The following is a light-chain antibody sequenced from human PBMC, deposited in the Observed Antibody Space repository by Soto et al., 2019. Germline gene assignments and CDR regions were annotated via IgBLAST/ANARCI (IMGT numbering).Light chain of an antibody. Sequence: EIVLTQSPATLSLSPGERATLSCRATQSVSSYLAWYQQKPGQAPRLLIYDASNRATGIPARFSGSGSGTDFTLTISSLEPEDFAVYYGQHRSTWPRTFGQGTKVEIK. CDR3: QHRSTWPRT. CDR2: DAS. J-gene: IGKJ1*01. CDR1: QSVSSY. V-gene: IGKV3-11*01.